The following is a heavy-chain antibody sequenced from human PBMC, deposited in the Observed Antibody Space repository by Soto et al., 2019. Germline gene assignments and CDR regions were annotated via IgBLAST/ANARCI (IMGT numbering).Heavy chain of an antibody. J-gene: IGHJ4*02. CDR1: GYSFTSYW. V-gene: IGHV5-51*01. Sequence: GGSLKISCNGSGYSFTSYWIGWGRQMPWKVLEWMGIIYPGDSYTRYSPSFQGQVTISADKSISTAYLQWSSLKASDTAMYYCARIQYYYDSSGYSSNSPWYYFDYWGQGTLVTVSS. CDR3: ARIQYYYDSSGYSSNSPWYYFDY. D-gene: IGHD3-22*01. CDR2: IYPGDSYT.